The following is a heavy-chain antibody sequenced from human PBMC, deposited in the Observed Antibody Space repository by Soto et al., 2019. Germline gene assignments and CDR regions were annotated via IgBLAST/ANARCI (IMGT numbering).Heavy chain of an antibody. CDR1: GFTFDDYA. CDR2: ITWNSGRI. CDR3: AKEIRAALQAFDY. V-gene: IGHV3-9*01. J-gene: IGHJ4*02. D-gene: IGHD6-6*01. Sequence: EVQLVESGGGLVQPGRSLRLSCAASGFTFDDYAMHWVRQAPGKGLEWVSGITWNSGRIAYADSVKGRFTISRDNAKNSLYLQMNSLRAEDTALYDCAKEIRAALQAFDYWGQGTLVTVSS.